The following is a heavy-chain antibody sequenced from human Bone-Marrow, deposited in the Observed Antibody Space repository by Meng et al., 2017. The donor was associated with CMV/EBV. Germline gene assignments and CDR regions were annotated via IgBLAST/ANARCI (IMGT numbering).Heavy chain of an antibody. Sequence: EVQLVESGGGLVQPGGSLSLSCAASGFTFSSCWMHWARQAPGKGLVWVSRINSDGSSTSYADSVKGRFTISRDNAKNTLYLQMNSLRAEDTAVYYCARGPHYYDSSPNWFDPWGQGTLVTVSS. V-gene: IGHV3-74*01. CDR3: ARGPHYYDSSPNWFDP. J-gene: IGHJ5*02. D-gene: IGHD3-22*01. CDR1: GFTFSSCW. CDR2: INSDGSST.